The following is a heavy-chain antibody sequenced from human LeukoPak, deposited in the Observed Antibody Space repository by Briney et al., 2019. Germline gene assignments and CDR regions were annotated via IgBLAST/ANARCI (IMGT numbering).Heavy chain of an antibody. Sequence: SETLSLTCTVSGGSISSYYCSWIRQPAGKGLEWIGRIQISGDTNYNPSLKSRATMSVDTSKNQFSLKLTSVTAADTAVYYCASGGVAGRWPLDYWGQGTLVTVSS. CDR2: IQISGDT. V-gene: IGHV4-4*07. J-gene: IGHJ4*02. CDR3: ASGGVAGRWPLDY. CDR1: GGSISSYY. D-gene: IGHD6-19*01.